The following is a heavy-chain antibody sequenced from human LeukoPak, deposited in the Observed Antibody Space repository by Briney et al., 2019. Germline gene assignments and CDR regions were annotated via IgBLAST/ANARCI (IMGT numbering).Heavy chain of an antibody. CDR3: AKGGWLVPGWHGYYYMDV. CDR2: ISGSGGST. Sequence: GGSLRLSCAASGFTFSSYGMSWVRQAPGKGLEWVSAISGSGGSTYYADSVKGRFAISRDNSKNTLYLQMNSLRAEDTAVYYCAKGGWLVPGWHGYYYMDVWGKGTTVTISS. J-gene: IGHJ6*03. D-gene: IGHD6-19*01. V-gene: IGHV3-23*01. CDR1: GFTFSSYG.